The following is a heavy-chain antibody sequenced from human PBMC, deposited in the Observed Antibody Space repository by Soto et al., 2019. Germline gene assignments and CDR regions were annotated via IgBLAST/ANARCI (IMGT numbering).Heavy chain of an antibody. J-gene: IGHJ3*02. CDR3: ARDHSRRQGDVFDI. V-gene: IGHV3-53*01. Sequence: GGSLRLSFSASGFPVSSNYMSWVRPAPGKGLEWVSVIYSGGSTYYADSVKGRFTISRDNSKNTLYLQMNSLRAEDTAVYYCARDHSRRQGDVFDIWGQGTMVTVSS. CDR2: IYSGGST. CDR1: GFPVSSNY.